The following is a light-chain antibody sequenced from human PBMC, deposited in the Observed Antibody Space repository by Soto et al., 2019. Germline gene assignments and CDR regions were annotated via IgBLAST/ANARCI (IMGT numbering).Light chain of an antibody. CDR1: QSVTSNY. CDR3: QQSYSSPPT. Sequence: EIVLTQSPGTLSLSPGPRATLSCRLSQSVTSNYIAWYQQKPGQAPRLLIYGVSSRATGIPDRFSGSRSGPDFTLTISSLQPEDFATYYCQQSYSSPPTFGQGTKVDIK. CDR2: GVS. J-gene: IGKJ1*01. V-gene: IGKV3-20*01.